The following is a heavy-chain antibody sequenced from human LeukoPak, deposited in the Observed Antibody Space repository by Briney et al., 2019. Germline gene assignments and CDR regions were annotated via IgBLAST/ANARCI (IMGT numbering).Heavy chain of an antibody. CDR1: GYTFTGYY. V-gene: IGHV1-18*04. CDR3: ARAAYGDHEGY. Sequence: ASVKVSCKASGYTFTGYYMHWVRQAPGQGLEWMGWISAYNGNTNYAQKLQGRVTMTTDTSTSTAYMELRSLRSDDTAVYYCARAAYGDHEGYWGQGTLVTVSS. D-gene: IGHD4-17*01. CDR2: ISAYNGNT. J-gene: IGHJ4*02.